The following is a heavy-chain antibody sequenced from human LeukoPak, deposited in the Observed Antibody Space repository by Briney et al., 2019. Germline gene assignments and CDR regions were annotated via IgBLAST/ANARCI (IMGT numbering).Heavy chain of an antibody. J-gene: IGHJ4*02. Sequence: GGSLRLSCAASGFTFSSYAMSWVRQAPGKGLEWVAVISYDGSNKEYADSVKGRFIISRDNSKNTLYLQMNTLRAEDTAVYYCARARGLKGVAAAGHLDYWGQGILVTISS. CDR1: GFTFSSYA. D-gene: IGHD6-13*01. CDR2: ISYDGSNK. CDR3: ARARGLKGVAAAGHLDY. V-gene: IGHV3-30*04.